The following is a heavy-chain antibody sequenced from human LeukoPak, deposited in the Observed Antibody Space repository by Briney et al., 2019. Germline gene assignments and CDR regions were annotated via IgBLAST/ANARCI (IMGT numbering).Heavy chain of an antibody. D-gene: IGHD2-2*01. CDR1: GFTFDDYG. J-gene: IGHJ4*02. CDR3: VRGPYALF. V-gene: IGHV3-20*04. CDR2: INRNGGST. Sequence: GGSLRLSCGASGFTFDDYGMSWVRQAPGKGLEWVPGINRNGGSTDYADSVKSRFTISRDNARDSLYLQINSLRAEDTAVYYCVRGPYALFWGRGTLVSVSS.